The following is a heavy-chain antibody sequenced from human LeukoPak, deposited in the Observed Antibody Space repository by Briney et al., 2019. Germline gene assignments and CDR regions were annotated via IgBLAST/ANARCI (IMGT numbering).Heavy chain of an antibody. V-gene: IGHV3-74*01. CDR2: INSDGSST. Sequence: GGSLRLSCAASGFTFSSYWMHWVRQGPGKGLVWVSRINSDGSSTSYADSVKGRFTISRDNAKNTLYLQMNSLRAEDTAVYYCARGMPLTIAGPPMDVWGRGTTVTISS. D-gene: IGHD1-20*01. J-gene: IGHJ6*04. CDR1: GFTFSSYW. CDR3: ARGMPLTIAGPPMDV.